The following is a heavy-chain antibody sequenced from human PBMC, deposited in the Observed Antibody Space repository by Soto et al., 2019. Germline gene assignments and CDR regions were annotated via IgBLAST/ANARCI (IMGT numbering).Heavy chain of an antibody. D-gene: IGHD1-26*01. J-gene: IGHJ4*02. CDR1: GFNFSSYA. V-gene: IGHV3-23*01. CDR2: ISGSGGST. Sequence: GGSLRLSCAASGFNFSSYAMSWVRQAPGKGLEWVSAISGSGGSTYYADSVKGRFTISRDNSKNTLYLQMNSLRAEDTAVYYCAKVRWGGSYYEAPSPNDYWGQGTLVTVSS. CDR3: AKVRWGGSYYEAPSPNDY.